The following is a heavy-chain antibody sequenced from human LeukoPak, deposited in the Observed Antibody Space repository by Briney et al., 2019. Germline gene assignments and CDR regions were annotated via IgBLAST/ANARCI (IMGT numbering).Heavy chain of an antibody. Sequence: GASVKVSCKASGYTFTGYYMHWVRQAPGQGPEWMGWVNPNSGGTNYAQKFQGRVTMTRDTSISTAYMELSRLRSDDTAVHYCARTYDILTGYFTYGMDVWGQGTTVTVSS. J-gene: IGHJ6*02. CDR2: VNPNSGGT. CDR3: ARTYDILTGYFTYGMDV. D-gene: IGHD3-9*01. V-gene: IGHV1-2*02. CDR1: GYTFTGYY.